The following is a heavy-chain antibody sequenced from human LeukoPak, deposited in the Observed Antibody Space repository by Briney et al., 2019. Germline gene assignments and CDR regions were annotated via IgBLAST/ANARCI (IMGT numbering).Heavy chain of an antibody. CDR2: IHTSGST. J-gene: IGHJ4*02. Sequence: SETLSLTCTVSGGSISSSSYYWGWIRQPPGKGLEWIGRIHTSGSTNYNPSLKSRVTMSVDTSKNQFSLKVSFVSAADTGVYYCARAPEFSSGWLLDCWGQGSLVTVSS. V-gene: IGHV4-61*05. CDR3: ARAPEFSSGWLLDC. D-gene: IGHD6-19*01. CDR1: GGSISSSSYY.